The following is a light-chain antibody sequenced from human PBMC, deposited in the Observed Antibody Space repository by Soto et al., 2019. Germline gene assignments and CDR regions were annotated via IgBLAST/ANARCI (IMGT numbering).Light chain of an antibody. CDR3: AAWDDSLSVLV. J-gene: IGLJ2*01. CDR2: RNN. CDR1: SSNIGSNY. Sequence: QSVLTQPPSASGTPGQRVTSSCSGSSSNIGSNYVYWYQQLPGTAPKLLIYRNNQRPSGVPDRFSGSKSGTSASLAISGLRSEDEADYYWAAWDDSLSVLVFGGGTKLTVL. V-gene: IGLV1-47*01.